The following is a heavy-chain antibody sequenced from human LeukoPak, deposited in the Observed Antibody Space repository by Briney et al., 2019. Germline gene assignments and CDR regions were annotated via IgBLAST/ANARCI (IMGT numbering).Heavy chain of an antibody. D-gene: IGHD6-19*01. CDR2: INHSGST. J-gene: IGHJ6*03. Sequence: SETLSLTCAVYGGSFSGYYWSWIRQPPGKGLEWIGAINHSGSTNYNPSLKSRVTISVDTSKNQFSLKLSSVTAADTAVYYCARKYSSGWPLKVYYMDVWGKGTTVTVSS. CDR1: GGSFSGYY. CDR3: ARKYSSGWPLKVYYMDV. V-gene: IGHV4-34*01.